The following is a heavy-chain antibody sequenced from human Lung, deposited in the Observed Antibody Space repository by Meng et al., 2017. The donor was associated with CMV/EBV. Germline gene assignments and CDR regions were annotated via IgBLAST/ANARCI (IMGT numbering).Heavy chain of an antibody. D-gene: IGHD3-22*01. Sequence: SCAASGFTFSSYAMHWVRQAPGKGLEWVAVISYDGSNKYYADSVKGRFTISRDNSKNTLYLQMNSLRAEDTAVYYCARAIRGFYYYYGMDVWGQGNXVNGAS. CDR3: ARAIRGFYYYYGMDV. CDR2: ISYDGSNK. CDR1: GFTFSSYA. J-gene: IGHJ6*02. V-gene: IGHV3-30*04.